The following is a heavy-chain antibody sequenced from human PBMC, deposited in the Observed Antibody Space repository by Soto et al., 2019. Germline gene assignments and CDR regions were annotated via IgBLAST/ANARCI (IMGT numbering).Heavy chain of an antibody. CDR3: AASCVACGGFNYYGMDV. CDR1: GGSISSGGYS. D-gene: IGHD2-21*01. J-gene: IGHJ6*02. CDR2: IYHSGST. Sequence: SETLSLTCAVSGGSISSGGYSWSWIRQPPGKGLEWIGYIYHSGSTYYNPSLKSRVTISVDTSKNQFSLKLSSVTAADTAVYYCAASCVACGGFNYYGMDVWGQATTVTVSS. V-gene: IGHV4-30-2*05.